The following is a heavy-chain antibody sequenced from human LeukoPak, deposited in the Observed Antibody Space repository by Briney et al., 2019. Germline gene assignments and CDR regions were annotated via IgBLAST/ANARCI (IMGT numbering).Heavy chain of an antibody. J-gene: IGHJ1*01. V-gene: IGHV3-21*01. Sequence: GGSLRLSCTASGFTFSDYSMNSVRHAPGKGLEWVSSISRRSRHVYYAGSVKGRFTISRDNAKNSLYLQMNSLRAEDMAVYFCVRDLMGSGATTAYLHHWGQGTLVTVSS. CDR1: GFTFSDYS. CDR2: ISRRSRHV. CDR3: VRDLMGSGATTAYLHH. D-gene: IGHD4/OR15-4a*01.